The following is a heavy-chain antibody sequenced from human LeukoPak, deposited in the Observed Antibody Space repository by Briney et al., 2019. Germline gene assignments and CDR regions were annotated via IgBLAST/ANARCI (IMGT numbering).Heavy chain of an antibody. CDR3: ARGHTILAY. V-gene: IGHV3-7*01. J-gene: IGHJ4*02. Sequence: GGSLRLSCAASGLIFSNYWMSWFRQAPGKGLEWVANIKQDGSEKYYVDSVKGRFTISRDNAKNSLYLQMNSLRAEDTAVYYCARGHTILAYWGQRTLVTVSS. CDR2: IKQDGSEK. D-gene: IGHD3-3*01. CDR1: GLIFSNYW.